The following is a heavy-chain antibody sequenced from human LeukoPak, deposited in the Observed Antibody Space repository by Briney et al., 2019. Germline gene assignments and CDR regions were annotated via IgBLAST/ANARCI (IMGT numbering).Heavy chain of an antibody. CDR1: GYTFTNYY. CDR3: ARGLGSYCSSTSCPFDY. CDR2: INPSGGST. D-gene: IGHD2-2*01. Sequence: ASVKVSCKASGYTFTNYYMHWVRQAPGQGLEWMGIINPSGGSTSYAQKFRGRVTMTRDTSTSTVYMEVSSLRSEDTAVYYCARGLGSYCSSTSCPFDYWGQGTLVTVSS. V-gene: IGHV1-46*01. J-gene: IGHJ4*02.